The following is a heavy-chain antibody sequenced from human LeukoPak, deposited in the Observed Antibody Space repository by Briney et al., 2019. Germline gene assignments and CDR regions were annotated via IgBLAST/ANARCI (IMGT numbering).Heavy chain of an antibody. V-gene: IGHV4-39*01. CDR1: GGSISSSSYY. D-gene: IGHD6-13*01. CDR3: ARQVAAAGRTSYYYYGMDV. CDR2: IYYSGST. J-gene: IGHJ6*02. Sequence: PSETLSLTCTVSGGSISSSSYYWGWIRQPPGKGLEWIGSIYYSGSTYYNPSLKSRVTISVDTSKNQFSLKLSSVTAADTAVYYCARQVAAAGRTSYYYYGMDVWGQGTTVTVSS.